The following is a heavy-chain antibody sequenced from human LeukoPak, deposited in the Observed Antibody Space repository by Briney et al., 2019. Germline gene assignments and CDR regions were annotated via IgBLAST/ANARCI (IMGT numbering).Heavy chain of an antibody. D-gene: IGHD4-17*01. J-gene: IGHJ4*02. V-gene: IGHV1-18*01. CDR2: INTYNGNT. CDR1: GYIYTNYG. Sequence: GASVKVSCKASGYIYTNYGINWVRQAPGQGLEWMGWINTYNGNTNYAPKLHGRVTMTTDTPTSTAYMELRSLRFDDTAIYYCARDPTPSDGDYPPDHFDYWGQGTLLTVSS. CDR3: ARDPTPSDGDYPPDHFDY.